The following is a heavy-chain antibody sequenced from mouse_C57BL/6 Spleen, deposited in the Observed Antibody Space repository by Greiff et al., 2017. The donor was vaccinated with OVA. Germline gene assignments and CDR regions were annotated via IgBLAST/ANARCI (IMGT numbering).Heavy chain of an antibody. D-gene: IGHD1-1*01. CDR1: GYAFSSSW. V-gene: IGHV1-82*01. CDR3: ARGIGYGSIDWYFDV. Sequence: VQLQQSGPELVKPGASVKISCKASGYAFSSSWMNWVKQRPGKGLEWIGRIYPGDGDTNDNGKFKGKATLTADKSSSTAYMQLSSLTSEDSAVYCCARGIGYGSIDWYFDVWGTGTTGTVSS. CDR2: IYPGDGDT. J-gene: IGHJ1*03.